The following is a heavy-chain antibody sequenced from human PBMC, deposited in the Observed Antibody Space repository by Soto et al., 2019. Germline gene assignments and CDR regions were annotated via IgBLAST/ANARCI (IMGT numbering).Heavy chain of an antibody. D-gene: IGHD2-2*02. Sequence: QVQLVQSGAEVKKAGSSVKVSCKASGGTFSSYAISWVRQAPGQGLEWMGGIIPIFGTANYAQKFQGRVTITADESTSTAYMELSSLRSEDTAVYYCARDRGYCSSTSCYMVYWGQGTLVTVSS. J-gene: IGHJ4*02. CDR3: ARDRGYCSSTSCYMVY. CDR2: IIPIFGTA. V-gene: IGHV1-69*01. CDR1: GGTFSSYA.